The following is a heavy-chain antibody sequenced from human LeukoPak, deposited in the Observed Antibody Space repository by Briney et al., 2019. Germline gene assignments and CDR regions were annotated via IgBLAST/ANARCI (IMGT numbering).Heavy chain of an antibody. CDR1: GFTFSSSW. J-gene: IGHJ4*02. Sequence: GGSLRLSCAASGFTFSSSWMHWIRQAPGKGLVWVARINSDGSSTNYADSVKGRSTISRDNANNTPYLHISSLRAEDAAFYYCAKERGWSFYFDSWGQGTLVTVSS. CDR2: INSDGSST. D-gene: IGHD6-19*01. CDR3: AKERGWSFYFDS. V-gene: IGHV3-74*01.